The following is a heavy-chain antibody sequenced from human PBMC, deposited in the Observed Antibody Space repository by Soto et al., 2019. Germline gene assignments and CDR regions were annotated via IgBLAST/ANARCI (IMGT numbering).Heavy chain of an antibody. CDR2: VYSTGTI. J-gene: IGHJ5*02. CDR1: GDFISYYS. V-gene: IGHV4-4*07. D-gene: IGHD4-4*01. Sequence: SETLSLTCTVSGDFISYYSWAWIRQSAGKGLEWIGRVYSTGTIFYNPSLKSRATMSVDTSKNQFSLKLTSVNAADTAVYYCARADLGRNTRAFDPWGQGTLVTVSS. CDR3: ARADLGRNTRAFDP.